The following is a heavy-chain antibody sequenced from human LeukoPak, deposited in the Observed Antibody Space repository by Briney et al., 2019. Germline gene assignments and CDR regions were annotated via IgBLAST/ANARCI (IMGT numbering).Heavy chain of an antibody. CDR3: ARLPIIPNNWFDP. CDR1: GGSFSGYY. CDR2: INHSGSA. Sequence: SETLSLTCAVYGGSFSGYYWSWIRQPPGKGLEWIGEINHSGSANYNPSLKSRVTISVDTSKNQFSLKLSSVTAADTAVYYCARLPIIPNNWFDPWGQGTLVTVSS. V-gene: IGHV4-34*01. J-gene: IGHJ5*02.